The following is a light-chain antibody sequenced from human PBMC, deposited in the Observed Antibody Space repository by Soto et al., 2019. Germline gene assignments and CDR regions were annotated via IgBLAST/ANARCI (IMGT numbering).Light chain of an antibody. Sequence: EIVLTQSPATLSLSPGERATLSCRASQSVSSYLAWYQQKPGQAPRLLIYDASNRATGIPARFSGSGSGTNFPLTISTLEPEDFAVYYCHQRTNWPETFGPGPRVDIK. J-gene: IGKJ3*01. V-gene: IGKV3-11*01. CDR1: QSVSSY. CDR3: HQRTNWPET. CDR2: DAS.